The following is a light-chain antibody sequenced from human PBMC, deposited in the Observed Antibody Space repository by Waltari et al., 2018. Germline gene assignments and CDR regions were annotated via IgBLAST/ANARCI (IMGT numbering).Light chain of an antibody. J-gene: IGLJ2*01. CDR1: SGRIASNY. CDR3: QSYDSSNVV. V-gene: IGLV6-57*01. Sequence: NFMLTQPHSVSESPGKTVTISCTRSSGRIASNYVQWYQLRPGSSPTTVIYEDNQRPSGVPDRFSGSIDSSSNSASLTISGLKTEDEADYYCQSYDSSNVVFGGGTKLTVL. CDR2: EDN.